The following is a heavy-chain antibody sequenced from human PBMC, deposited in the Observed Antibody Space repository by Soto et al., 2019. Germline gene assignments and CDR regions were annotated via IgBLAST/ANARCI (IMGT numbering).Heavy chain of an antibody. D-gene: IGHD4-17*01. Sequence: QLQLQESGSGLVKPSQTLSLTCAVSGGSISSGGYSWSWIRQPPGKGLEWIGYIYHSGSTHYNPSPTSRVPISVDRSQNQFSLKLRSVTAADTAVYYCAREGHDYGDYSFDYWGQGTLVTVSS. CDR3: AREGHDYGDYSFDY. V-gene: IGHV4-30-2*01. CDR1: GGSISSGGYS. J-gene: IGHJ4*02. CDR2: IYHSGST.